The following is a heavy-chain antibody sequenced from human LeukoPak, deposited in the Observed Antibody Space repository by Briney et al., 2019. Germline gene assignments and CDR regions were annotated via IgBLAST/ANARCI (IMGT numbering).Heavy chain of an antibody. CDR3: ARHADASNPFW. Sequence: PSETLSLTCTVSGGSISSSSYYWGWIRQPPGKGLEWIGLIDYSGSTHCNPSLKSRLTISVDTSKNQFSLRLTSVTATDTAVYYCARHADASNPFWWGQGTPVTVSS. CDR1: GGSISSSSYY. D-gene: IGHD5-24*01. V-gene: IGHV4-39*01. CDR2: IDYSGST. J-gene: IGHJ4*02.